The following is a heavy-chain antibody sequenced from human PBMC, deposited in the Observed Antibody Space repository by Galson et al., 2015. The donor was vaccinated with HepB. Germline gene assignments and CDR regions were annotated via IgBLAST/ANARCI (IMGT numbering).Heavy chain of an antibody. D-gene: IGHD5-18*01. CDR1: GFTFSSYA. V-gene: IGHV3-64D*06. Sequence: SLRLSCAASGFTFSSYALHWVRQAPGKGLEYVSAISSNGGSTYYADSVKGRFTISRDNSKNTLYLQMSSLRAEDTAVYYCVKDQGYVDTAMGYDYWGQGTLVTVSS. CDR2: ISSNGGST. J-gene: IGHJ4*02. CDR3: VKDQGYVDTAMGYDY.